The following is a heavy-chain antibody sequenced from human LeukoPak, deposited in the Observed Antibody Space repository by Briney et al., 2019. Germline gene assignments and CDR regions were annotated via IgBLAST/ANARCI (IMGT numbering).Heavy chain of an antibody. J-gene: IGHJ4*02. CDR3: ARAPIYSSGNYYFDY. CDR1: GFIVSNNY. D-gene: IGHD3-10*01. Sequence: GGSLRLSCVASGFIVSNNYMSWVRQAPGKGLEWVSVLYSGGTTEYADSVKGRFTISRDNSKNTVYLQMNSLRAADTAVYYCARAPIYSSGNYYFDYWGQGTQVTVSS. CDR2: LYSGGTT. V-gene: IGHV3-66*01.